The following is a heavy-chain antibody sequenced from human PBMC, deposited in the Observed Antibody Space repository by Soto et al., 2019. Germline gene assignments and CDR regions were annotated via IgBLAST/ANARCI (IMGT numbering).Heavy chain of an antibody. CDR1: VCTLNTYT. CDR3: ARVIGAIFGVVIIGGSIDN. J-gene: IGHJ4*02. Sequence: SSVKVYCKAAVCTLNTYTISCERQTPGQGLEWMGSIIPILGIANYAQKLQGRVTMTTDTSTSTAYMELRSLRSDDTAVYYCARVIGAIFGVVIIGGSIDNWGQGTLVNVS. D-gene: IGHD3-3*02. CDR2: IIPILGIA. V-gene: IGHV1-69*02.